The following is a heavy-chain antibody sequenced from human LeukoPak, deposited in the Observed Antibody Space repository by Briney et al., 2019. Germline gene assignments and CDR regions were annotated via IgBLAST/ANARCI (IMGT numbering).Heavy chain of an antibody. CDR1: GGTFSSYA. D-gene: IGHD2-2*01. V-gene: IGHV1-69*05. J-gene: IGHJ5*02. CDR2: IIPIFGTA. Sequence: SVKVSCKASGGTFSSYAISWVRQAPGQGLEWMGGIIPIFGTANYAQKFQGRVTITTDESTSTAYMELSSLRSEDTAVYYCARLADCNIPTCWGYWFDTWGQGTLVTVSS. CDR3: ARLADCNIPTCWGYWFDT.